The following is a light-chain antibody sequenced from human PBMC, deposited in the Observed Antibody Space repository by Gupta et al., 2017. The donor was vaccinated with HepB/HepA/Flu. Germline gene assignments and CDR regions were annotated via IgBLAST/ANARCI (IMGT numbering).Light chain of an antibody. J-gene: IGLJ3*02. CDR2: NVN. V-gene: IGLV2-14*01. Sequence: QSALPQPASVSGSPGQSITISCTGTSSDIGSYNSVSWYQQHPGQAPKLLIYNVNNRPSGVSNHFSASKSDNTASLTISGLQAEDEADYYCSSYTTSSTWVFGEGTKLTVL. CDR3: SSYTTSSTWV. CDR1: SSDIGSYNS.